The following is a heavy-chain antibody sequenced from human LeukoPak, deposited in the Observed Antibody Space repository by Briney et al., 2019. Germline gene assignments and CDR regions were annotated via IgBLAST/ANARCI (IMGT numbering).Heavy chain of an antibody. J-gene: IGHJ4*02. V-gene: IGHV6-1*01. Sequence: SQTLSLTCAISGDSVFSNTAAWYWIRQSPSGGLEWLGRTLYRSKWRNDYAVSVKSRITINPDTSKNQFSLHLNSVTPEDTAVYYCARDLSGTLDYWGQGTLVTVSS. D-gene: IGHD2/OR15-2a*01. CDR1: GDSVFSNTAA. CDR2: TLYRSKWRN. CDR3: ARDLSGTLDY.